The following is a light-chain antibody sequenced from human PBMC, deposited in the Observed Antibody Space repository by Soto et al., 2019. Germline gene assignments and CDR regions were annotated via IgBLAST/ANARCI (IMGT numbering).Light chain of an antibody. J-gene: IGLJ3*02. CDR2: GNS. V-gene: IGLV1-40*01. CDR1: SSNIGAGYD. Sequence: QSVLTQPPPGSGAPGQRVTISCTGGSSNIGAGYDVHWYQQLPGTAPKLLIYGNSNRPSGVPDRFSGSKSGTSASLAITGLQAEDEADYYCQSYDSSLSVWVFGGGTKVTVL. CDR3: QSYDSSLSVWV.